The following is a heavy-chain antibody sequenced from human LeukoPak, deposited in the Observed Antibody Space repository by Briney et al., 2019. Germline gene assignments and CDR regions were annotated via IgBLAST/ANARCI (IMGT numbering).Heavy chain of an antibody. D-gene: IGHD2-2*01. CDR2: ISGSGGST. CDR3: AVGYCSSTSCYECGRSWCY. J-gene: IGHJ4*02. Sequence: PGGSLRLSCAASGFAFSCCAMSWVRQAPGKGLEWVSAISGSGGSTYYADSVKGRFTISRDNSKNTLYLQMNSLRAEDTAVYYCAVGYCSSTSCYECGRSWCYWGQGTLVTVSS. CDR1: GFAFSCCA. V-gene: IGHV3-23*01.